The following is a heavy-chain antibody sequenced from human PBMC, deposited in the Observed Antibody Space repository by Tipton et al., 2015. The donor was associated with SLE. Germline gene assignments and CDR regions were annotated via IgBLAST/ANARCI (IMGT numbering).Heavy chain of an antibody. J-gene: IGHJ6*02. V-gene: IGHV4-38-2*02. D-gene: IGHD2-15*01. CDR1: GHSISSGYY. CDR2: INHIGRT. Sequence: LRLSCTVSGHSISSGYYWSWIRQAPGKGLEWIGEINHIGRTNYKSSLKSRLTISVDPSRNQVSLTLRSVTAADTAVYYCARIQYCSGGTCPGYNYYYTLDVWGQGTTVTVSS. CDR3: ARIQYCSGGTCPGYNYYYTLDV.